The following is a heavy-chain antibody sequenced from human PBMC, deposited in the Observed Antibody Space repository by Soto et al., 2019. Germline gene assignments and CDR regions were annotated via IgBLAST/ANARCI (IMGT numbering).Heavy chain of an antibody. CDR2: IYYSGST. CDR1: GGSISSSSYY. CDR3: ASVYYYDSSGYYGGYYGMDV. Sequence: PSETLSLTCTVSGGSISSSSYYWAWIRQPPGKGLEWIGSIYYSGSTYYNPSLKSRVTISVDTSKNQFSLKLSSVTAADTAVYYCASVYYYDSSGYYGGYYGMDVWGQGTTVTVSS. J-gene: IGHJ6*02. V-gene: IGHV4-39*01. D-gene: IGHD3-22*01.